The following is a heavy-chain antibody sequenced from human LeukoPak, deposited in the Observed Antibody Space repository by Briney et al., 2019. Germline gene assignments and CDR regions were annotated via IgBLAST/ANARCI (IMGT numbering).Heavy chain of an antibody. Sequence: GGSLRLSCAASGFTFSSYGMHWVRQAPGKGLEWVAFIRYDGSNKYYADSVKGRFTISRDNSKNTLYLQMNSLRAEDTAVYYCAREAKRYFDWLPLYYFDYWGQGTLVTVSS. J-gene: IGHJ4*02. CDR2: IRYDGSNK. D-gene: IGHD3-9*01. CDR1: GFTFSSYG. CDR3: AREAKRYFDWLPLYYFDY. V-gene: IGHV3-30*02.